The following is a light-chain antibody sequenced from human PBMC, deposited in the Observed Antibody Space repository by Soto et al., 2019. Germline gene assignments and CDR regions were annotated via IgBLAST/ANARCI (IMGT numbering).Light chain of an antibody. Sequence: EIVMTQSPATLSVSPGERATLSCRASQSVNSNLAWYQQKPGQAPRLLIYGASTRATGIPARFSGSGSGTEFTLTISSLQSEDFAVYYCQQDNKWPLTFGGGTNVEIK. V-gene: IGKV3-15*01. CDR1: QSVNSN. CDR3: QQDNKWPLT. J-gene: IGKJ4*01. CDR2: GAS.